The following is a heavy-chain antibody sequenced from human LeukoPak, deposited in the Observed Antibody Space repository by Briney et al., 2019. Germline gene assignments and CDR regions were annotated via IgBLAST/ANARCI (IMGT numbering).Heavy chain of an antibody. CDR3: ARDRGPAAIGSWDY. Sequence: PGGSLRLSCAASGFTFSSYSMNWVRQAPGKGLEWVSSISSSSSYIYYADSVKGRFTISRDNAKNSLYLQMNSLRAEDTAVYYCARDRGPAAIGSWDYWGQGTLVTVSS. CDR1: GFTFSSYS. J-gene: IGHJ4*02. D-gene: IGHD2-2*01. CDR2: ISSSSSYI. V-gene: IGHV3-21*01.